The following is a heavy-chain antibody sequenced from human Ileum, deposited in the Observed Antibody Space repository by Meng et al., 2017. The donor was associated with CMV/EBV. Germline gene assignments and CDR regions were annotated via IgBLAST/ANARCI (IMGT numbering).Heavy chain of an antibody. J-gene: IGHJ4*02. V-gene: IGHV4-61*02. CDR1: GGSISIGSYY. D-gene: IGHD3-3*01. Sequence: VQLQESGPGLVKPSQTLSLTCTVSGGSISIGSYYWSWIRQPAGKGLEWIGRIYISGSNNSNPSLRSRVTISIDTSKNQFSLKLSSVTAADTAVYYCARENGVAGITYFHFWGQGTLVTVSS. CDR3: ARENGVAGITYFHF. CDR2: IYISGSN.